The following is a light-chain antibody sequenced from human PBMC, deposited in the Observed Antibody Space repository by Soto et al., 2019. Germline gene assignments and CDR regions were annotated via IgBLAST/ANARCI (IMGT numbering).Light chain of an antibody. CDR1: QSINTW. Sequence: DIQMTQSPSTLSASVGGRVTITCRASQSINTWLAWYQQKPGKAPNLLIYKASNLESRVPSRFSGSGSGTEFTLTIASLQPDDFATYYCQHYNSYPYTFGQGTKLEIK. CDR2: KAS. V-gene: IGKV1-5*03. J-gene: IGKJ2*01. CDR3: QHYNSYPYT.